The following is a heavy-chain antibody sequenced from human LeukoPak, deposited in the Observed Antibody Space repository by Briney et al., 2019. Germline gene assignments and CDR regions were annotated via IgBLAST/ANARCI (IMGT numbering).Heavy chain of an antibody. CDR1: GGSFSGYY. D-gene: IGHD4-17*01. V-gene: IGHV4-34*01. Sequence: SETLSLTCAVYGGSFSGYYWSWIRQPPGKGLEWIGSIYYSGSTYYNPSLKSRVTISVDTSKNQFSLKLSSVTAADTAVYYCARHEDYGGEYWGQGTLVTVSS. CDR2: IYYSGST. J-gene: IGHJ4*02. CDR3: ARHEDYGGEY.